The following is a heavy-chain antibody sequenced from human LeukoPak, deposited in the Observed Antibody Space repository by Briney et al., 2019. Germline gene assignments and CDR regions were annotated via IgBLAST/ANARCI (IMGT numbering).Heavy chain of an antibody. CDR1: GGSISSGSYY. CDR2: IYTSGST. CDR3: ARRYCSSTSCFLGFDY. D-gene: IGHD2-2*01. Sequence: SETLSLTCTVAGGSISSGSYYWRWIRQPAGKGLEWIERIYTSGSTNYHPSLKSRVTISGDTSKNQFSLKLSSVTAADTAVYYCARRYCSSTSCFLGFDYWGQGTLVTVSS. V-gene: IGHV4-61*02. J-gene: IGHJ4*02.